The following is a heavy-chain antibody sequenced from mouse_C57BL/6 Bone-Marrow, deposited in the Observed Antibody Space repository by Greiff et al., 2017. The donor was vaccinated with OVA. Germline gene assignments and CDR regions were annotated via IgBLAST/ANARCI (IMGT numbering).Heavy chain of an antibody. V-gene: IGHV5-16*01. Sequence: EVKVVESEGGLVQPGSSMKLSCTASGFTFSDYYMAWVRQVPEKGLEWVANINYDGSSTYYLDSLKSRFIISRDNAKNILYLQMSSLKSEDTATYYCARDMYGSWYFDVWGTGTTVTVSS. CDR3: ARDMYGSWYFDV. J-gene: IGHJ1*03. CDR2: INYDGSST. CDR1: GFTFSDYY. D-gene: IGHD1-1*01.